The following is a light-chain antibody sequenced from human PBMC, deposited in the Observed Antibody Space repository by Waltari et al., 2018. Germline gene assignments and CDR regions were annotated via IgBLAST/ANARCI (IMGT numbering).Light chain of an antibody. Sequence: QSALTQPRSVSGSPGQSVAISCTGTSSAIGDYTYVSWYQQPPGKAPKLMIYDVTKRPSGVPDRFSGSKSGNTASLTISGLQAEDEADYYCCSYAGGFVYVFGTGTKVTVL. CDR1: SSAIGDYTY. V-gene: IGLV2-11*01. CDR2: DVT. CDR3: CSYAGGFVYV. J-gene: IGLJ1*01.